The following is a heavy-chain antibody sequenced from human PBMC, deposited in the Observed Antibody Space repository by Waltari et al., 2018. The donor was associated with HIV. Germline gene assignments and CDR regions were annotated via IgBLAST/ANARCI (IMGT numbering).Heavy chain of an antibody. D-gene: IGHD2-15*01. CDR3: AKSVVSYYYYGMDV. V-gene: IGHV3-30*18. CDR1: GFPVRSFG. CDR2: ISYDGSNK. J-gene: IGHJ6*02. Sequence: QVQLVESGGGVVQTGRSMRPSCAASGFPVRSFGLHWGRQAPGKGLEWVAVISYDGSNKYYADSMKGRFTISRDNSKNTLYLQMNSLRAEDTAVYYCAKSVVSYYYYGMDVWGQGTTVTVSS.